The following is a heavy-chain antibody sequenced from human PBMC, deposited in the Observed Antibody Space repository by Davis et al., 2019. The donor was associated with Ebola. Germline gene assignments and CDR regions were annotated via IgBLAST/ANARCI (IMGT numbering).Heavy chain of an antibody. CDR1: GYIFTLYA. CDR2: INTNTGNP. V-gene: IGHV7-4-1*02. D-gene: IGHD1-26*01. J-gene: IGHJ4*02. Sequence: AASVKVSCKASGYIFTLYAIHWVRQAPGQGLEWMGWINTNTGNPTYAQGFTGRFVFSLDTSVSTAYLQISSLKAEDTAVYYCARGVGATADYWGQGTLVTVSS. CDR3: ARGVGATADY.